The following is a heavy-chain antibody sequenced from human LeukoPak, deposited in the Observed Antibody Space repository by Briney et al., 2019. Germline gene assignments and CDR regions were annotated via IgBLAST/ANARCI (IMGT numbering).Heavy chain of an antibody. J-gene: IGHJ3*02. D-gene: IGHD2-2*02. CDR2: IYHSGST. CDR1: GGSINSHY. CDR3: ARDGSAPAAIKGDAFDI. Sequence: SETLSLTCIVSGGSINSHYWSWIRQPPGKGLEWIGEIYHSGSTNYNPSLKSRVTISVDKSKNQFSLKLSSVTAADTAVYYCARDGSAPAAIKGDAFDIWGQGTMVTVSS. V-gene: IGHV4/OR15-8*01.